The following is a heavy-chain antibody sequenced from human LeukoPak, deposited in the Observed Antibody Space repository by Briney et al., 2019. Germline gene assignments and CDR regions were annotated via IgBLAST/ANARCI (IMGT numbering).Heavy chain of an antibody. CDR1: GGSISSNSYY. J-gene: IGHJ3*01. CDR2: IYYSGST. V-gene: IGHV4-31*03. CDR3: ARDAAIVVVPGADGGAFDV. Sequence: SETLSLTCTVSGGSISSNSYYWNWIRQPPGKGLEWIGYIYYSGSTYYNPSLKSRVTISVDTSKNQFSLKLSSVTAADTAVYYCARDAAIVVVPGADGGAFDVWGQGTMVTVSS. D-gene: IGHD2-2*01.